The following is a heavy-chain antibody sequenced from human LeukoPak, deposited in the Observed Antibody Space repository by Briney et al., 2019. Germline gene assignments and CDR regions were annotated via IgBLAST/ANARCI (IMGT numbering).Heavy chain of an antibody. J-gene: IGHJ4*02. CDR2: ISYDGSNK. CDR3: ARDGWDIVVVVAATPGYFDY. V-gene: IGHV3-30*03. Sequence: GGSLRLSCAASGFTFSSYGMHWVRQAPGKGLEWVAVISYDGSNKYYADSVKGRFTISRDNSKNTLYLQMNSLRAEDTAVYYCARDGWDIVVVVAATPGYFDYWGQGTLVTVSS. D-gene: IGHD2-15*01. CDR1: GFTFSSYG.